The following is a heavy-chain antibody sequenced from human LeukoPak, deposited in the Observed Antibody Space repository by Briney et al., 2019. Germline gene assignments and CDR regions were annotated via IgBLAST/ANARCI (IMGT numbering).Heavy chain of an antibody. J-gene: IGHJ5*02. D-gene: IGHD3-10*01. CDR3: AREGRVYGSGSYYNGPFDP. CDR2: IYHTGST. Sequence: SETLSLTCTISGGSVSDYYWSWIRQSPGKGLEWIGYIYHTGSTSYSPSLKSRVTISADTSQNQFSLKLSSVTAADTAVYYCAREGRVYGSGSYYNGPFDPWGQGTLVTVSS. V-gene: IGHV4-59*02. CDR1: GGSVSDYY.